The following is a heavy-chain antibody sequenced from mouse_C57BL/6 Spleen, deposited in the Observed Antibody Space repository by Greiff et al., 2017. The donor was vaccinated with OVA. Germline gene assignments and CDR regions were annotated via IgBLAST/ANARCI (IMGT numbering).Heavy chain of an antibody. Sequence: EVKLVESGGGLVKPGGSLKLSCAASGFTFSSYAMSWVRQTPEKRLEWVATISDGGSYTYYPDNVKGRFTITRDNAKNNLYLQMSHLKSEDTAMYYCARGGRYDGYYDVYFDVWGTGTTVTVSS. CDR2: ISDGGSYT. V-gene: IGHV5-4*03. CDR1: GFTFSSYA. CDR3: ARGGRYDGYYDVYFDV. J-gene: IGHJ1*03. D-gene: IGHD2-3*01.